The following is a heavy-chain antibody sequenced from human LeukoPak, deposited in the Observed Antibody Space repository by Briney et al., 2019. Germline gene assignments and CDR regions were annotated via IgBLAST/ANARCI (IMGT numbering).Heavy chain of an antibody. CDR1: GFSFNTYW. J-gene: IGHJ4*02. CDR3: AKLAKFFYGSETFYFFEH. Sequence: GGSLRLSCVASGFSFNTYWMSWVRQAPGEGLEWVANINQDGSEKYYVDSVKGRFIISRDYGKNSLYLQMNSLRVEDTAVYYCAKLAKFFYGSETFYFFEHWGQGTPVTASS. D-gene: IGHD3-10*01. CDR2: INQDGSEK. V-gene: IGHV3-7*01.